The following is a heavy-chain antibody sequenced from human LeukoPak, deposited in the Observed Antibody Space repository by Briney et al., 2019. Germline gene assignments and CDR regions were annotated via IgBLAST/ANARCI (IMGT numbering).Heavy chain of an antibody. CDR3: ARDNRHDFWSGYARYYFDY. CDR2: IKQDGSEE. J-gene: IGHJ4*02. CDR1: EFRFGRDW. Sequence: PGGSLRLSCVASEFRFGRDWISWVRQAPGKGLEWVACIKQDGSEEYYVGSVRGRFTVSVDNGKNSLYLQMNSLRAEDTAVYYCARDNRHDFWSGYARYYFDYWGQGTLVTVSS. V-gene: IGHV3-7*01. D-gene: IGHD3-3*01.